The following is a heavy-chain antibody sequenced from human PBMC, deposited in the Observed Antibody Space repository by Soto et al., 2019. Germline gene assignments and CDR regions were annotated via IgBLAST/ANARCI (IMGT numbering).Heavy chain of an antibody. CDR2: IIPIFGTA. CDR3: ARDRRGYSYGYDYYYGMDV. D-gene: IGHD5-18*01. CDR1: GGTFSSYA. Sequence: QVQRVQSGAEVKKPGSSVKVSCKASGGTFSSYAISWVRQAPGQGLEWTGGIIPIFGTANYAQKFQGRVTITADESTSTAYMELSSLRSEDTAVYYCARDRRGYSYGYDYYYGMDVWGQGTTVTGSS. J-gene: IGHJ6*02. V-gene: IGHV1-69*01.